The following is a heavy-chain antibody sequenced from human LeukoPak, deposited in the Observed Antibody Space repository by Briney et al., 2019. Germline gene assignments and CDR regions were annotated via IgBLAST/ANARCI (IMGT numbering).Heavy chain of an antibody. CDR2: IHYSGST. CDR3: AKSDHSKTDYFDY. CDR1: GRSIYSPTDL. J-gene: IGHJ4*02. D-gene: IGHD1-14*01. V-gene: IGHV4-39*01. Sequence: PSVTLSLICTVSGRSIYSPTDLWARVRQPPGKVLDWIGTIHYSGSTYSNLSLKSRVTISVDTSKNQFLLKLSSVTAADTAVYHCAKSDHSKTDYFDYWGQGALVTVSS.